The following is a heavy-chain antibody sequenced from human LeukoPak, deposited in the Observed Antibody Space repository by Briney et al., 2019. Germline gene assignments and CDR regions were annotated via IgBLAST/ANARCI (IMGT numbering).Heavy chain of an antibody. Sequence: PSETLSLTCAVYGGSFSGYYWSWIRQPPGKGLEWIGEINHSGSTNYNPSLKSRVTISVDTSKNQFSLKLSSVTAADTAVYYCARALYYYDSSGIIDYWGQGTPVTVSS. V-gene: IGHV4-34*01. CDR2: INHSGST. CDR3: ARALYYYDSSGIIDY. J-gene: IGHJ4*02. CDR1: GGSFSGYY. D-gene: IGHD3-22*01.